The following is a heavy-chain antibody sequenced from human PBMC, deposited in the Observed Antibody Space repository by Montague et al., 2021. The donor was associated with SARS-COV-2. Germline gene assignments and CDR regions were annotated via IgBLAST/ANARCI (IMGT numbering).Heavy chain of an antibody. J-gene: IGHJ4*02. V-gene: IGHV4-59*12. D-gene: IGHD2-15*01. CDR1: GGSISSYY. CDR2: IYYSGST. Sequence: SETLSLTCTVSGGSISSYYWSWIRQPPGKGLEWIGYIYYSGSTNYNPSLKSRVTISVDTSKNQFSLKLSSVTAADTAVYYCARRAVGYCSGCSCEEGFDSWGQGTLVTVSS. CDR3: ARRAVGYCSGCSCEEGFDS.